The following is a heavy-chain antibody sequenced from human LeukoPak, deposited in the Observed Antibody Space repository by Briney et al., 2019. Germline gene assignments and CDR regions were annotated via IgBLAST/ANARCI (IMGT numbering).Heavy chain of an antibody. CDR3: ARDYYGSGSYPN. CDR1: GFTFSSYS. CDR2: ISSSGRYI. Sequence: WGSLRLSCAASGFTFSSYSMNWVRQAPGKGLEWVSSISSSGRYIYYADSVKGRLTISRDNAKNSLYLQMNSLRAEDTAVYYCARDYYGSGSYPNWGQGTLVTVSS. V-gene: IGHV3-21*01. D-gene: IGHD3-10*01. J-gene: IGHJ4*02.